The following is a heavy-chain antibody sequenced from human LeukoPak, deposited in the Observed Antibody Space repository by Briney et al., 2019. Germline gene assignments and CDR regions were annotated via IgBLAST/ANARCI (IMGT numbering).Heavy chain of an antibody. CDR3: ASQRPYDAFDI. CDR1: GYSISSGYY. CDR2: IYHSGST. V-gene: IGHV4-38-2*02. Sequence: SETLSLTCTVSGYSISSGYYRGWLRQPPGKGLEWIGSIYHSGSTHYNPSLKSHVTLSVDTSKNQCSLRLTSVTAADTAVYYCASQRPYDAFDIWGQGTMVTVSS. J-gene: IGHJ3*02. D-gene: IGHD1-1*01.